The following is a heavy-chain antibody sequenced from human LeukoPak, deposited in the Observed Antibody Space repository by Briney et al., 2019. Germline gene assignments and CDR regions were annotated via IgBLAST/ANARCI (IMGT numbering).Heavy chain of an antibody. V-gene: IGHV3-30*02. J-gene: IGHJ4*02. CDR2: IRYDGSNE. D-gene: IGHD3-10*01. CDR1: GFSFSGYG. CDR3: AKDRGTSQDFDY. Sequence: GGSLRLSCAASGFSFSGYGMHWVRQAPGKGLEWVAFIRYDGSNEYYADSVKGRFTISRDNSKNTLYLQMNSLRAEDTAVYYCAKDRGTSQDFDYWGQGTLVTVSS.